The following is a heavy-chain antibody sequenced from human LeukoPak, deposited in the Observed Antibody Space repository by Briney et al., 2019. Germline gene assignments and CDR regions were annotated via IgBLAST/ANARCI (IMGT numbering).Heavy chain of an antibody. J-gene: IGHJ4*02. CDR1: AFSFSSYS. V-gene: IGHV3-53*01. D-gene: IGHD4-23*01. CDR3: ARDGYGGNSYFDY. Sequence: GGSLRLSCAASAFSFSSYSMSWVRQAPGKGLEWVSVIYSGGSTYYADSVKGRFTISRDNSKNTLYLQMNSLRAEDTAVYYCARDGYGGNSYFDYWGQGTLVTVSS. CDR2: IYSGGST.